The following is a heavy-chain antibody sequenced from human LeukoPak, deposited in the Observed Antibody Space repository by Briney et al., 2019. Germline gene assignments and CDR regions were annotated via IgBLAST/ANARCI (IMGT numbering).Heavy chain of an antibody. Sequence: GGSLRLSCAASGFTFSSYDMHWVRQATGKGLEWVSAIGTAGDTYYPCSVKGRFTISRENAKNSLYLQMNSLRAGDTAVYYCARVATTISDGLAFDIWGQGTMVTVSS. V-gene: IGHV3-13*01. J-gene: IGHJ3*02. D-gene: IGHD5-12*01. CDR2: IGTAGDT. CDR3: ARVATTISDGLAFDI. CDR1: GFTFSSYD.